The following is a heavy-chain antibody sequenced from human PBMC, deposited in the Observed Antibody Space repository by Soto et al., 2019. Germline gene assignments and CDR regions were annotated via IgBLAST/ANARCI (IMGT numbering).Heavy chain of an antibody. CDR3: ARGRYGGY. CDR1: GYTFTSYG. Sequence: QVHLVQSGAEVKKPVASVKVSCKASGYTFTSYGITWVRQAPGQGLEWMGWISAHNGNTDYAQKLQGRVIVTRDTSTSTAYMELRSLISDDTAVYYCARGRYGGYWGQGALVTVSS. J-gene: IGHJ4*02. D-gene: IGHD3-10*01. V-gene: IGHV1-18*01. CDR2: ISAHNGNT.